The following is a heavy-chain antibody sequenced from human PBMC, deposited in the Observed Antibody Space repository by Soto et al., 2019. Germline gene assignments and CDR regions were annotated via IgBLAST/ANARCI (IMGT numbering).Heavy chain of an antibody. CDR1: GFTFSSYA. J-gene: IGHJ4*02. V-gene: IGHV3-23*01. CDR3: AKNPYIVVVPAARIDY. Sequence: PGGSLRLSCAASGFTFSSYAMSWVRQAPGQGLEWVSAISGSGGSTYYADSVKGRFTISRDNSKNTLYLQMNSLRAEDTAVYYCAKNPYIVVVPAARIDYWGQGTLVTVSS. D-gene: IGHD2-2*01. CDR2: ISGSGGST.